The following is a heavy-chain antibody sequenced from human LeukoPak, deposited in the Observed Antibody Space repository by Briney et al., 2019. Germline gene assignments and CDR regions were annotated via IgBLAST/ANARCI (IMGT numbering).Heavy chain of an antibody. CDR3: AKGPRGFGANYYYYYMDV. V-gene: IGHV3-11*01. D-gene: IGHD3-10*01. CDR1: GFTFSDYY. Sequence: GGSLRLSCAASGFTFSDYYMSWIRQAPGKGLEWVSYISSSGSTIYYADSVKGRFTISRDNAKNTLYLQMNSLRAEDTAVYYCAKGPRGFGANYYYYYMDVWGKGTTVTISS. CDR2: ISSSGSTI. J-gene: IGHJ6*03.